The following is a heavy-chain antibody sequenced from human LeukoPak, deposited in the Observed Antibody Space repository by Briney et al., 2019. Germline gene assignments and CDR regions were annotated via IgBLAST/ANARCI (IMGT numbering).Heavy chain of an antibody. CDR3: ARVSGIAVAFDY. J-gene: IGHJ4*02. Sequence: SGGSLRLSCAASGFIFGTYTVSWARQAPGKGLEHVASINQDGSGKYYVDSVKGRFTISRDNAKNSLYLQMNSLRAEDTAVYYCARVSGIAVAFDYWGQGTLVTVSS. CDR1: GFIFGTYT. D-gene: IGHD6-19*01. CDR2: INQDGSGK. V-gene: IGHV3-7*03.